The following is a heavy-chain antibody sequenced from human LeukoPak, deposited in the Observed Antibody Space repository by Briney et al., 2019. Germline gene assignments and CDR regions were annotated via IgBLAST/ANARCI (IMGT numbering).Heavy chain of an antibody. J-gene: IGHJ4*02. D-gene: IGHD3-10*01. CDR1: GGSISSGSYY. Sequence: SETLSLTCTVSGGSISSGSYYWSWIRQPAGKGLEWIGRIYTSGSTNYNPSLKSRVTISVDTSKNQFSLKLSSVTAADTAVYYCARVSLWFGDLGDYWGQGTLVTVSS. CDR3: ARVSLWFGDLGDY. CDR2: IYTSGST. V-gene: IGHV4-61*02.